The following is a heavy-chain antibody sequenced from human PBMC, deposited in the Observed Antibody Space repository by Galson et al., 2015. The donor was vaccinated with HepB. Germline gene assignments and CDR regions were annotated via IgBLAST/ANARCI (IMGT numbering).Heavy chain of an antibody. J-gene: IGHJ4*02. D-gene: IGHD2-15*01. CDR1: GGTFSSYA. Sequence: SVKVSCKASGGTFSSYAISWVRQAPGQGLEWMGGIIPIFGTANYAQKFQGRVTITADESTSTAYMELSSLKASDTAMYYCAKRGGGPFDYWGQGTLVTVSS. CDR3: AKRGGGPFDY. CDR2: IIPIFGTA. V-gene: IGHV1-69*13.